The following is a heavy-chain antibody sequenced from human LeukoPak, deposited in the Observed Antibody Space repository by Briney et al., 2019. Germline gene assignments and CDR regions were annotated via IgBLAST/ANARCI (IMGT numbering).Heavy chain of an antibody. CDR2: IYHSGST. CDR3: ARSGLGRGETDY. J-gene: IGHJ4*02. D-gene: IGHD3-16*01. V-gene: IGHV4-4*02. Sequence: GSLRLSCAASGFTFSTYWMSWVRQPPGKGLEWIGEIYHSGSTNYNPSLKSRVTISVDKSKNQFSLKLSSVTAADTAVYYCARSGLGRGETDYWGQGTLVTVSS. CDR1: GFTFSTYW.